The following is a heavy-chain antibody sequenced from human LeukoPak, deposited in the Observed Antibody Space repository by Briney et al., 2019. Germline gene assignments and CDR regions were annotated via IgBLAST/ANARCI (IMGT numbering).Heavy chain of an antibody. J-gene: IGHJ4*02. CDR1: GFTFSSYE. CDR2: ISSSGSTI. D-gene: IGHD5-18*01. CDR3: ARGGYSYGRGVDY. V-gene: IGHV3-48*03. Sequence: GGSLRLSCAASGFTFSSYEMNWVRQAPGKGLEWVSYISSSGSTIYYADSVKGRFTISRDHAKNSLYLQMNSLRAEYTAVYYCARGGYSYGRGVDYWGQGTLVTVSS.